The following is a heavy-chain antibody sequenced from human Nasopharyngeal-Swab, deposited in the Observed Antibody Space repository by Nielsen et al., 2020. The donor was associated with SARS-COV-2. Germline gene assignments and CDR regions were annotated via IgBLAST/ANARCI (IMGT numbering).Heavy chain of an antibody. J-gene: IGHJ4*02. D-gene: IGHD3-22*01. CDR2: IHSSGTT. CDR1: GGSISTYY. Sequence: SETLSLTCVVSGGSISTYYWSWIRQPPGKGLEWIGYIHSSGTTNYNPSLKSRVTISVDTYKNQFPLKLSSVTAADTAVYYCAKDHSYYDSNGYYFDYWGLGTVVTVSS. V-gene: IGHV4-59*01. CDR3: AKDHSYYDSNGYYFDY.